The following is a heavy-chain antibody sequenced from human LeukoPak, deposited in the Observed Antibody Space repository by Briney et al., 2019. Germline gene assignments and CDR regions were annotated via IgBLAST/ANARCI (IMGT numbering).Heavy chain of an antibody. CDR2: ISGSGGST. V-gene: IGHV3-23*01. CDR1: GFTFSSYG. CDR3: ANSYGDYYFDY. J-gene: IGHJ4*02. Sequence: GGTLRLSCAASGFTFSSYGMSWVRQAPGKGLEWVSAISGSGGSTYYADSVKGRFTISRDNSKNTLYLQMNSLRAEDTAVYYCANSYGDYYFDYWGQGTLVTVSS. D-gene: IGHD4-17*01.